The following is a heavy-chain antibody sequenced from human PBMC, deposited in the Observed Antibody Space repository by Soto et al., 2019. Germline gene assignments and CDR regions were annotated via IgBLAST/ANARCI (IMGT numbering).Heavy chain of an antibody. CDR2: IYYSGST. Sequence: QLQLQESGPGLVKPSETLSLTCTVSGGSISSITYYWGWIRQPPGKGLEWIGTIYYSGSTYYNPSLKSRGTLSVDTAKHQFSLKVISVTAADTAVYHCPRQSGTYLWDAFDIWGQGTMVTVSS. CDR1: GGSISSITYY. CDR3: PRQSGTYLWDAFDI. J-gene: IGHJ3*02. V-gene: IGHV4-39*01. D-gene: IGHD1-26*01.